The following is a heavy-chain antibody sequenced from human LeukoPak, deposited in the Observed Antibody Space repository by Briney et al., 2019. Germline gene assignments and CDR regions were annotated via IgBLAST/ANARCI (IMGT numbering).Heavy chain of an antibody. CDR1: GGSISSYY. V-gene: IGHV4-59*12. CDR3: ARTYDFWSDY. J-gene: IGHJ4*02. Sequence: SETLSLTCTVSGGSISSYYWSWIRQPPGKGLEWIGYIYHSGSTYYNPSLKSRVTISVDRSKNQFSLKLSSVTAADTAVYYCARTYDFWSDYWGQGTLVTVSS. CDR2: IYHSGST. D-gene: IGHD3-3*01.